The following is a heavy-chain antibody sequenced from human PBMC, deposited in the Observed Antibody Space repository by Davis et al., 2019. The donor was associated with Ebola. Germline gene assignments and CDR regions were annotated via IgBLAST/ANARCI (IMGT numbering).Heavy chain of an antibody. Sequence: PGGSLRLSCAASGFTFSSNSMSWVRQAPGKGLEWVSGITGNGDTTYYADSVRGRFTISRDNSKNTLYLQMNSLRDEDTGVYYCATGRGSWGYCWGQGTLVTVSS. D-gene: IGHD3-10*01. CDR1: GFTFSSNS. CDR3: ATGRGSWGYC. V-gene: IGHV3-23*01. CDR2: ITGNGDTT. J-gene: IGHJ4*02.